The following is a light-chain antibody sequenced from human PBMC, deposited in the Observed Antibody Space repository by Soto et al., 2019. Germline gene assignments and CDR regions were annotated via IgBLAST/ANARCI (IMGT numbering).Light chain of an antibody. Sequence: EVEITQSAVTLTLSPGERATLSCRASQSFRGLLAWYQQKPGQAPRLLIYDAYNRATGIPPRFSGSGSGTDFTLTISSPEPEDSAVYYCQHRPMWPIPFGQ. CDR3: QHRPMWPIP. CDR2: DAY. CDR1: QSFRGL. J-gene: IGKJ1*01. V-gene: IGKV3-11*01.